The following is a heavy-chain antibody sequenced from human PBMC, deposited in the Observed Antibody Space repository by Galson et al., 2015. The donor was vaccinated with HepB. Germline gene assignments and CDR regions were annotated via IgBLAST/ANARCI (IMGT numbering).Heavy chain of an antibody. V-gene: IGHV3-7*01. CDR3: ARDEPSGSYRFDS. Sequence: SLRLSCAASGFTFSSYWMSWVRQAPGQGLEWVANIRQDGSEKYYVDSVKGRFTISRDNAKNSLYLQMNSLRAEDTAVYYCARDEPSGSYRFDSGGQGALVTVSS. J-gene: IGHJ4*02. D-gene: IGHD1-26*01. CDR1: GFTFSSYW. CDR2: IRQDGSEK.